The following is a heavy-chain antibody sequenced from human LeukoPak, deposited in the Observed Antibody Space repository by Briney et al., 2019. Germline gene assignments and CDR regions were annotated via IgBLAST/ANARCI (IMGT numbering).Heavy chain of an antibody. CDR3: ARVRDDFWSGYSLDY. D-gene: IGHD3-3*01. CDR1: GYSISSGYY. CDR2: IYHSGST. V-gene: IGHV4-38-2*02. Sequence: SETLSLTCNVSGYSISSGYYWGWIRQPPGKGLEWIGSIYHSGSTYYNPSLKSRVTISVDTSKNQFSLKLSSVTAADTAVYYCARVRDDFWSGYSLDYWGQGTLVTVSS. J-gene: IGHJ4*02.